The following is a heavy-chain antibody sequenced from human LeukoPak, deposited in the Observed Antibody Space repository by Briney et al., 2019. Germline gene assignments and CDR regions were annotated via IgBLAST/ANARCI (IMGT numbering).Heavy chain of an antibody. J-gene: IGHJ6*03. Sequence: ASVKVSFKASGYTFTSYYMHWVRQAPGQGLEWMGIINPSGGSTSYAQKFQGRVTMTRDMSTSTVYMELSSLRSEDTAVYYCARGQLLYGVDYYYMDVWGKGTTVTVSS. CDR2: INPSGGST. CDR3: ARGQLLYGVDYYYMDV. D-gene: IGHD2-2*02. V-gene: IGHV1-46*01. CDR1: GYTFTSYY.